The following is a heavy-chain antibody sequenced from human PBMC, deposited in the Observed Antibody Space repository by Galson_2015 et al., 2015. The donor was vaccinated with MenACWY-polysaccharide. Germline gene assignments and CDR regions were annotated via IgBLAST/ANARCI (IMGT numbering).Heavy chain of an antibody. CDR1: GFRLGSSC. CDR3: AREARMFVCHAFDT. Sequence: SLRLSCAASGFRLGSSCMQWVRQAPGKGLEWVAVIRSDGSIMAYADSVKGRFTISRDNSKNTLYLEMNCLGAEDSAVYYCAREARMFVCHAFDTWGQGT. J-gene: IGHJ3*02. CDR2: IRSDGSIM. V-gene: IGHV3-33*01. D-gene: IGHD3-10*02.